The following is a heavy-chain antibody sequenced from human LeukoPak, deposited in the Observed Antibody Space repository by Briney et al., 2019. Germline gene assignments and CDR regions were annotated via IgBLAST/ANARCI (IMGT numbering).Heavy chain of an antibody. CDR3: AKKGAHNGFDI. V-gene: IGHV3-23*01. CDR1: GFTFSSDA. CDR2: ISGSGSST. Sequence: PGGSLRLSCAASGFTFSSDAMNWVRRAPGKGLEWVSAISGSGSSTYYADSVKGRFTISRDNSMSTLHLQMDSLRAEDSAIYYCAKKGAHNGFDIWGPGTMVTVSS. J-gene: IGHJ3*02.